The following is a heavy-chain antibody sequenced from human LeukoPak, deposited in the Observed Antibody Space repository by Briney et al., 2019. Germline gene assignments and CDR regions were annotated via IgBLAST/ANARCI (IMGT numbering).Heavy chain of an antibody. CDR3: ARVRNEDVRVIDY. J-gene: IGHJ4*02. CDR1: GHTFTSHV. CDR2: INTNTGNP. D-gene: IGHD5-24*01. Sequence: ASVKVSCKASGHTFTSHVINWVRQAPGQGLEWMGWINTNTGNPTYAQGFKGRFVFSLDTFVGSANLQISSLKAEDTAVYYCARVRNEDVRVIDYWGQGTLVTVSS. V-gene: IGHV7-4-1*02.